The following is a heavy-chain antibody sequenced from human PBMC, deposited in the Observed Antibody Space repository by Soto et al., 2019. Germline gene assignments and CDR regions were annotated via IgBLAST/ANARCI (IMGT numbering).Heavy chain of an antibody. CDR2: IYYSGTT. J-gene: IGHJ6*02. CDR1: GGSISDYY. V-gene: IGHV4-59*08. Sequence: QVQLQESGPGLVKPSETLSLTCTVSGGSISDYYWSWIRQPPGKGLEWIGYIYYSGTTNYSPSLKSLVTTPVHTSKNHFSLKLSSVTAADSAIYYCARQSGGYYYYGMDVWGQGTTVTVSS. D-gene: IGHD1-26*01. CDR3: ARQSGGYYYYGMDV.